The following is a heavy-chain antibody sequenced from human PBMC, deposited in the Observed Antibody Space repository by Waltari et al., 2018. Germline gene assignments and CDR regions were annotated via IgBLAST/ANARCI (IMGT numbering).Heavy chain of an antibody. V-gene: IGHV3-74*01. D-gene: IGHD3-10*01. CDR2: MNSDWRGR. J-gene: IGHJ4*02. CDR3: GRIEGSVTMVRGIDQ. CDR1: ACTFIISC. Sequence: EVQLVESGGGSVQTGGSLCPSCAAPACTFIISCMHWVRPATGKGRGGGLSMNSDWRGRGYSKSLKGRFTISRDNSKNTLYLQMNRLRFEDTALYYWGRIEGSVTMVRGIDQWGQGTLVTVSS.